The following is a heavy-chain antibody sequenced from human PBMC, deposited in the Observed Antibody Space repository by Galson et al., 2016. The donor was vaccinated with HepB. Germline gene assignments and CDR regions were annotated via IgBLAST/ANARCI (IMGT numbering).Heavy chain of an antibody. D-gene: IGHD3-10*01. J-gene: IGHJ1*01. CDR1: GFTFADYA. CDR2: ISWNSGRI. V-gene: IGHV3-9*01. CDR3: ATATSGSAYGSRYFQH. Sequence: SLRLSCAASGFTFADYAIHWVRQAPGKGLEWVSGISWNSGRIAYADSVKGRFTISRDNAKNSLYLQMNSLRAEDTAFYYCATATSGSAYGSRYFQHWGQGTLVIVAS.